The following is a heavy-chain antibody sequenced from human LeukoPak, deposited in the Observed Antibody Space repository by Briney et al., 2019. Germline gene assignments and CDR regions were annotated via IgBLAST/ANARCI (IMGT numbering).Heavy chain of an antibody. V-gene: IGHV5-51*01. Sequence: GESLKISCKGSGYSFTSYWIGWVRQMPGKGLEWMGIIYPGGSDTRYSPSFQGQVTISADKSISTAYLQWSSLKASDTAMYYCARHVYYDILTGYKFDPWGQGTLVTVSS. CDR3: ARHVYYDILTGYKFDP. J-gene: IGHJ5*02. D-gene: IGHD3-9*01. CDR1: GYSFTSYW. CDR2: IYPGGSDT.